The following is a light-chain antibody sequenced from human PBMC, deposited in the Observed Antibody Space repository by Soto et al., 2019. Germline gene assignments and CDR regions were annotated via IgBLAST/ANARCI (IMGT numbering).Light chain of an antibody. Sequence: QSVLTQPASVSGSPGQSITISCTGTSSDVGGYNYVSWYQQHPGKAPKLMIYGVDNRPSGVSNRFSGSKSGNTASLTISGLQAGDEADYFCSSYTSSSSLVVFGGGTKLTVL. V-gene: IGLV2-14*03. CDR1: SSDVGGYNY. J-gene: IGLJ2*01. CDR2: GVD. CDR3: SSYTSSSSLVV.